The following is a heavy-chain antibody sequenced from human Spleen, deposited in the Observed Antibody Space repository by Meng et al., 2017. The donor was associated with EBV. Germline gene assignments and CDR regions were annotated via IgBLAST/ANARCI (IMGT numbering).Heavy chain of an antibody. CDR2: VHYTGST. V-gene: IGHV4-39*01. CDR1: XDSISSFYY. CDR3: ARPFPSWQAPRLDPFGA. Sequence: QLQLRESGPGQVKPSXXXXPTXXVXXDSISSFYYWGWIRQPPGRGLEWNGSVHYTGSTYYSPSLKSRVTVSVDTSKNQFSLRLTSVTAADTAVYYCARPFPSWQAPRLDPFGAWGQGTLVTVSS. D-gene: IGHD6-19*01. J-gene: IGHJ5*02.